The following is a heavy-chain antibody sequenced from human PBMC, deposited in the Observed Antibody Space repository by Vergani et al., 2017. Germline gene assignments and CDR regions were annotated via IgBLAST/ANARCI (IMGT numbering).Heavy chain of an antibody. CDR3: ARDGRITGTTEVDY. V-gene: IGHV3-21*01. CDR1: GFTFSSYS. J-gene: IGHJ4*02. Sequence: EVQLVESGGGLVKPGGSLRLSCAASGFTFSSYSMNWVRQAPGKGLEWVSSISSSSSTIYYADSVKGRFTISRDNAKNSLYLQMNSLRAEDTAVYYCARDGRITGTTEVDYWGQGTLVTVSS. D-gene: IGHD1-20*01. CDR2: ISSSSSTI.